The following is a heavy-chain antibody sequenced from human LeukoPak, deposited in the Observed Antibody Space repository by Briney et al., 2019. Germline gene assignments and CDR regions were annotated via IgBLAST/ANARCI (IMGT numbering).Heavy chain of an antibody. CDR1: GYAFTDYY. J-gene: IGHJ4*02. Sequence: ASVKVSCKASGYAFTDYYMHWVRQAPGQGLEWMGWINPNSGGTNFAQKFQGRVAMTRDTSISTAYLELGSLRSDDTAVYFCARARWQLVPYFDSWGQGTLVTVSS. V-gene: IGHV1-2*02. CDR3: ARARWQLVPYFDS. D-gene: IGHD4-23*01. CDR2: INPNSGGT.